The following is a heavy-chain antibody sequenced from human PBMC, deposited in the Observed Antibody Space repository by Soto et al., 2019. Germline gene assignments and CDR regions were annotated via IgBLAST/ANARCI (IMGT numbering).Heavy chain of an antibody. CDR2: IAPDGSST. CDR1: GFIFSAYG. D-gene: IGHD6-25*01. V-gene: IGHV3-30-3*01. CDR3: VRNGGCGYNQLDH. Sequence: QVHLVESGGGVVQPGKSLRLSCEGAGFIFSAYGMHWVRQTPGKGLECLSVIAPDGSSTHYPESVQGRFTISRDNSKKTVYLQMNNLRPEDTALYYCVRNGGCGYNQLDHWGQGTLVIVSS. J-gene: IGHJ4*02.